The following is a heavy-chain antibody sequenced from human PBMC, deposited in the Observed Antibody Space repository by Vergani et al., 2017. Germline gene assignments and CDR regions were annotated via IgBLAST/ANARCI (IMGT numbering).Heavy chain of an antibody. CDR2: IYYSGST. D-gene: IGHD1-26*01. Sequence: QVQLQESGPGLVKPSQSLSLTCTVSGGSISGVSYYLSWVRQPAGKGLEWIGRIYYSGSTDYNPSLDSQVTISVDTSKNTFSLKLNFVTAADTAIYSCARDSAVGGTFDSWGQGTLVSVSS. V-gene: IGHV4-61*02. CDR3: ARDSAVGGTFDS. J-gene: IGHJ4*02. CDR1: GGSISGVSYY.